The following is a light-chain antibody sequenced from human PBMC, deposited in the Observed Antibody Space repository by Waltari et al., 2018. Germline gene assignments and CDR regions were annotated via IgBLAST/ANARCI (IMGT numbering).Light chain of an antibody. Sequence: EIVLTQSPGTLSLSPGERATLSCRASQSISKYLAWYQQRPGQAPRLLIYAASNRATGIPDRFSGGGSGTDFSLTISRLEPEDLAVYYCQHHVRLPATFGQGTKVEIK. CDR3: QHHVRLPAT. J-gene: IGKJ1*01. CDR1: QSISKY. CDR2: AAS. V-gene: IGKV3-20*01.